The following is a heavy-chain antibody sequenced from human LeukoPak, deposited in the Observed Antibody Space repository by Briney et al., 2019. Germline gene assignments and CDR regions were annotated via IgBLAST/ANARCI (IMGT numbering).Heavy chain of an antibody. J-gene: IGHJ4*02. CDR3: ARVPEYYDSSFFDY. CDR1: GGSFSGYY. CDR2: INHSGST. V-gene: IGHV4-34*01. D-gene: IGHD3-22*01. Sequence: PSETLSLTCAVYGGSFSGYYWYWIHQPPGKGLEWIGEINHSGSTNYNPSLKSRVTISVDTSKNQFSLKLSSVTAAGTAVYYCARVPEYYDSSFFDYWGQGTLVTVSS.